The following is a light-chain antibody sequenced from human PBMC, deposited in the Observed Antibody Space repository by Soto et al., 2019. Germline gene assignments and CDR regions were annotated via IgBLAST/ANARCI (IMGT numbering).Light chain of an antibody. V-gene: IGLV2-8*01. CDR2: EVS. Sequence: QSALTQPPSASGSPGQSVTISCTGTSSDVGGYNYVSWYQQHPGKAPKLMIYEVSKRPSWVPDRFSGSKSGNTDSLTVSGIQPEDEADYYCSSYAGSNKSVFGTGTKLTVL. CDR1: SSDVGGYNY. CDR3: SSYAGSNKSV. J-gene: IGLJ1*01.